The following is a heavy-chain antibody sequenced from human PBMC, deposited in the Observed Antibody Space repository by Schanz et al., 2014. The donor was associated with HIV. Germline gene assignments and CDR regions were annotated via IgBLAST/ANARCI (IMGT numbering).Heavy chain of an antibody. CDR1: GFTFSKYG. CDR3: AAGLIRYFFDY. V-gene: IGHV3-30*03. D-gene: IGHD2-21*01. J-gene: IGHJ4*02. Sequence: QVQLVESGGGVVQPGRSLRLSCATSGFTFSKYGVHWVRQAPGKGLEWVAVTSYVANNEKYADSVKGRFTVSRDTSKNPLYLQMNSLRAEATAMYYCAAGLIRYFFDYWGQGTLVTVSS. CDR2: TSYVANNE.